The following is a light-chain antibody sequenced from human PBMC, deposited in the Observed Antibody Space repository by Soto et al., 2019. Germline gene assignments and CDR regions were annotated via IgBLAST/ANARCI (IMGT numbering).Light chain of an antibody. Sequence: DIQMTQSPSSLSASVGDRFTITCRAIQGISTYLNWYQQKPGKAPKLLIYAASSLQSGVPSRFSGSGSETDFTLTISSLQPEDFATYSCQQSYSTTWTFGQGTKVDIK. CDR1: QGISTY. V-gene: IGKV1-39*01. CDR2: AAS. CDR3: QQSYSTTWT. J-gene: IGKJ1*01.